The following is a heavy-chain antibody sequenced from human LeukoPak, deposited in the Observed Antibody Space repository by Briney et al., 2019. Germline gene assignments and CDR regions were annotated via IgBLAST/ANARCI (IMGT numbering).Heavy chain of an antibody. V-gene: IGHV1-2*02. CDR3: ARDRSRLHYEANWFDP. D-gene: IGHD3-3*01. CDR2: INPNSGGT. CDR1: GYTFTGYY. Sequence: GASVKVSCKASGYTFTGYYMHWVRQAPGQGLEWMGWINPNSGGTNYAQKFRGRVTMTRDTSISTAYMELSRLRSDDTAVYYCARDRSRLHYEANWFDPGSQGTLVTV. J-gene: IGHJ5*02.